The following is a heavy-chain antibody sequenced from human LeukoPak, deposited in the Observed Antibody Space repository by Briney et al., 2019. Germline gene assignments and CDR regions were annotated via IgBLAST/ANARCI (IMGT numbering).Heavy chain of an antibody. V-gene: IGHV3-74*01. CDR2: INSDGRST. CDR1: GFTFSGNW. J-gene: IGHJ6*04. CDR3: AELGITLIGGV. Sequence: GGSLRLSCAASGFTFSGNWMHWVRQAPGKGLVWVSRINSDGRSTSYADSVKGRFTISRDNAKNTLYLQMNSLRAEDTAVYYCAELGITLIGGVWGKGTTVTISS. D-gene: IGHD3-10*02.